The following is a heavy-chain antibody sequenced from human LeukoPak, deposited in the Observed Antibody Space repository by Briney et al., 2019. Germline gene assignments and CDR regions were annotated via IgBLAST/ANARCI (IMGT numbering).Heavy chain of an antibody. CDR1: GGTFSSYA. V-gene: IGHV1-69*13. CDR3: ARIVPICSSTSCYDV. J-gene: IGHJ6*04. Sequence: GASVKVSCKASGGTFSSYAISWVRQAPGQGLEWMGGIFPIFGTANYAQKFQGRVTITADESTSTAYMELSSLRSEDTAVYYCARIVPICSSTSCYDVWGKGTTVTVSS. D-gene: IGHD2-2*01. CDR2: IFPIFGTA.